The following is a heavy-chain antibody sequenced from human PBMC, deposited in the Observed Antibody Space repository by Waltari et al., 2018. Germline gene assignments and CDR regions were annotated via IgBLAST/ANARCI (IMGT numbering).Heavy chain of an antibody. V-gene: IGHV3-21*01. CDR2: ISSSSSYI. Sequence: EVQLVESGGGLVKPGGSLRLSCAASGFTFSSYSMNWVRQAPGKGLEWVSSISSSSSYIYYADSVKGRFTISRDNAKNSLYLQMNSLRAEDTAVYYCARGGQGLDHAFDIWGQGTMVIVSS. CDR3: ARGGQGLDHAFDI. D-gene: IGHD3-10*01. CDR1: GFTFSSYS. J-gene: IGHJ3*02.